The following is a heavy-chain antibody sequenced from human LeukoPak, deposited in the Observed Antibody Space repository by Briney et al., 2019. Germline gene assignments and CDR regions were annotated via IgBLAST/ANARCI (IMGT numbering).Heavy chain of an antibody. V-gene: IGHV3-48*03. D-gene: IGHD6-13*01. CDR2: INGGGSTI. Sequence: PGGSLRLSCAASGFSFSSYEMNWVRQAPGKGLEWLSYINGGGSTIYYADSVKGRFTISRDNAENSLHLQMNSLRADDTAVYYCARYSSTWNVAFDIWGQGTMVTVSS. CDR1: GFSFSSYE. CDR3: ARYSSTWNVAFDI. J-gene: IGHJ3*02.